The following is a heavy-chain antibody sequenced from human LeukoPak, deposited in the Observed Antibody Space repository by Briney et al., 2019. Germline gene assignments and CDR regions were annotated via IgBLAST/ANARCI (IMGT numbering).Heavy chain of an antibody. CDR2: ISGSGGST. J-gene: IGHJ4*02. Sequence: GGSLRPSCTASGFTFGDYAMSWVRQAPGKGLEWVSAISGSGGSTYYADSVKGRFTISRDNSKNTLYLQMNSLRAEDTAVYYCAKAVAGLWDYWGQGTLVTVSS. CDR3: AKAVAGLWDY. CDR1: GFTFGDYA. D-gene: IGHD6-19*01. V-gene: IGHV3-23*01.